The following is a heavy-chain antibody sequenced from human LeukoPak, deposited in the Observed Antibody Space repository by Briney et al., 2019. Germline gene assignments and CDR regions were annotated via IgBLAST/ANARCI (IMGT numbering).Heavy chain of an antibody. CDR2: IYTSGSN. D-gene: IGHD4-17*01. Sequence: TASETLSLTCTVSGGSISSGSYHWSWIRQPAGKGLEWIGRIYTSGSNNYNPSLKSRVTISVDTSKNQFSLKLSSVTAADTAVYYCARVDYVAFDIWGQGTMVTVSS. J-gene: IGHJ3*02. CDR1: GGSISSGSYH. CDR3: ARVDYVAFDI. V-gene: IGHV4-61*02.